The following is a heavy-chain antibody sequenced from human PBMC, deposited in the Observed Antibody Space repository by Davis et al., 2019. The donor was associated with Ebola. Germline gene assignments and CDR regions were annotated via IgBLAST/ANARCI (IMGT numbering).Heavy chain of an antibody. CDR1: GFTFSSYS. Sequence: GGSLRLSCAASGFTFSSYSMNWVRQAPGKGLEWVSSISSGSIYIYYADSLKGRFTVSRDNAKNLLYLQMNSLRAEDTAVYYCARGNWFDPWGQGTLVTVSS. V-gene: IGHV3-21*01. J-gene: IGHJ5*02. CDR2: ISSGSIYI. CDR3: ARGNWFDP.